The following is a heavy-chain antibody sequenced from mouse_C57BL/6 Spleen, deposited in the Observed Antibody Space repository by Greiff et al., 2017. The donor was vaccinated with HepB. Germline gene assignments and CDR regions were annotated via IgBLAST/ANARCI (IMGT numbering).Heavy chain of an antibody. CDR1: GFTFSDAW. CDR3: TRHDNYAMDY. V-gene: IGHV6-6*01. J-gene: IGHJ4*01. D-gene: IGHD2-12*01. CDR2: IRNKANNHAT. Sequence: EVQLQESGGGLVQPGGSMKLSCAASGFTFSDAWMDWVRQSPEKGLEWVAEIRNKANNHATYYAESVKGRFTISRDDSKSSVYLQMNSLKAEDTGIYYCTRHDNYAMDYWGQGTSVTVSS.